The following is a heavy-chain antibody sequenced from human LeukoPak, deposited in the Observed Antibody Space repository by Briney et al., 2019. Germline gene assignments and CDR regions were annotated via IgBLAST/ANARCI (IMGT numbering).Heavy chain of an antibody. CDR3: ARDRSKGKKEYYFDY. CDR2: ISSSSSYI. CDR1: GFTFSSYS. V-gene: IGHV3-21*01. Sequence: PGGSLRLSCAASGFTFSSYSMNWVRQAPGKGLEWVSSISSSSSYIYYADSVKGRFTISRDNAKNSLYLQMNSLRAEDTVVYYCARDRSKGKKEYYFDYWGQGTLVTVSS. D-gene: IGHD1-26*01. J-gene: IGHJ4*02.